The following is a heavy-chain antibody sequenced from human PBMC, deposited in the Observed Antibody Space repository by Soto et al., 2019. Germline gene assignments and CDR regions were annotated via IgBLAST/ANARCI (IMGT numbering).Heavy chain of an antibody. CDR3: ARISAYHFDY. J-gene: IGHJ4*02. Sequence: SDTLYLTCAVSGGSIRSNNWWSWVRQPPGKGLEWIGEIYHSGVTNYNPSLKSRVTISVDKSKNQFSLKLSSLTAADTAVYYCARISAYHFDYWGQGTLVTVSS. CDR2: IYHSGVT. V-gene: IGHV4-4*02. CDR1: GGSIRSNNW. D-gene: IGHD3-16*01.